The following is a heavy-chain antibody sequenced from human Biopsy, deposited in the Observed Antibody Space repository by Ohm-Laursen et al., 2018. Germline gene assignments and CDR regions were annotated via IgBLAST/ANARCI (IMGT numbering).Heavy chain of an antibody. V-gene: IGHV4-4*07. CDR2: IYTIGDT. J-gene: IGHJ3*01. D-gene: IGHD3-10*01. CDR1: GASMTGYF. CDR3: AREDEGLLHALDL. Sequence: SQTLSLTCTVSGASMTGYFWTWVRQPAGKGLEWIGHIYTIGDTTYNPSLESRVTMSLDTSENQFSMKMTSLTAADTAVYFCAREDEGLLHALDLWGQGTMVTVSS.